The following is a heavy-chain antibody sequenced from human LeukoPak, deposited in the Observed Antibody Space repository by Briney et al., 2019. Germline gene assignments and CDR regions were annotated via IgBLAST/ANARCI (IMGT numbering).Heavy chain of an antibody. D-gene: IGHD3-22*01. J-gene: IGHJ4*02. Sequence: GESLKISCKGSGYSFTSYWIGWVRQMPGKGLEWMGIIYPGDSETRYSPSFQGQVTISADKSISTAYLQWSSLKASDTAMYYCARPYDSSGYRSAAGYWGQGTLVTVSS. CDR2: IYPGDSET. V-gene: IGHV5-51*01. CDR3: ARPYDSSGYRSAAGY. CDR1: GYSFTSYW.